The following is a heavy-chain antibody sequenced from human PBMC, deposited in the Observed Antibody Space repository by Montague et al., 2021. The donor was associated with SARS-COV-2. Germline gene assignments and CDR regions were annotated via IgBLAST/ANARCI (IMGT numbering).Heavy chain of an antibody. J-gene: IGHJ4*02. Sequence: SETLSLTCAVYGGSFSGYYWSWICQPPEKGLERIGEVNQSERTNTNPSLKSRVIITVDMSTNQFSLKLSFVTAADTAVYYCAGRGSSFWGVTVSAELDSWGQGILVIVSS. V-gene: IGHV4-34*01. CDR3: AGRGSSFWGVTVSAELDS. D-gene: IGHD3-16*01. CDR1: GGSFSGYY. CDR2: VNQSERT.